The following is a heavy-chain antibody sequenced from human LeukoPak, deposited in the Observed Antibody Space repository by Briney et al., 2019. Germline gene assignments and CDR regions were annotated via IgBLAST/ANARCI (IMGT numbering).Heavy chain of an antibody. J-gene: IGHJ3*02. D-gene: IGHD2-2*01. CDR3: ANIPGSSYGYDAFDI. CDR1: GFTFSSYS. Sequence: GGSLRLSCAASGFTFSSYSMNWVRQAPGKGLEWVSSISSSSSYIYYADSVKGRFTISRDNAKNSLYLQMNSLRAEDTAVYYCANIPGSSYGYDAFDIWGQGTMVTVSS. CDR2: ISSSSSYI. V-gene: IGHV3-21*04.